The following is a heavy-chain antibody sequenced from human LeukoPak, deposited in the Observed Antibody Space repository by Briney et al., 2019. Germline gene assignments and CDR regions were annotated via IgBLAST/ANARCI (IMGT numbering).Heavy chain of an antibody. CDR2: INWNGGST. CDR3: ARDGYYYYYYMDV. J-gene: IGHJ6*03. V-gene: IGHV3-20*03. Sequence: WIRQPPGKGLEWVSGINWNGGSTGYADSVKGRFTISRDNAKNSLYLQMNSLRAEDTALYYCARDGYYYYYYMDVWGKGTTVTVSS.